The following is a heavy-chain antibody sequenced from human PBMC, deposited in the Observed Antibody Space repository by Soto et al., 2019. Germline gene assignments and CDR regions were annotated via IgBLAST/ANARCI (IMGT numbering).Heavy chain of an antibody. J-gene: IGHJ6*02. CDR3: ARHLNSPMVTAYYGMDV. V-gene: IGHV5-51*01. Sequence: PGESLKISCKGSGYGFTNYWIGWVRQMPGKGLEWMGIIYDGDSDTRYSPSFQGQVTISADKSISTAYLQWSSLKASDTAIYYCARHLNSPMVTAYYGMDVWGQGTTVTVSS. CDR2: IYDGDSDT. CDR1: GYGFTNYW. D-gene: IGHD5-18*01.